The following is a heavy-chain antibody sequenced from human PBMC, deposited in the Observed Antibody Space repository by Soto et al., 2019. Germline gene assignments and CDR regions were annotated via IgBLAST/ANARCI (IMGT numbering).Heavy chain of an antibody. V-gene: IGHV3-30*14. CDR1: GFPFSTYA. D-gene: IGHD6-19*01. CDR3: AREKAVAGLEY. CDR2: ISSDGTNT. J-gene: IGHJ4*02. Sequence: QVQLVESGGDVVQPGRSLRLSCTASGFPFSTYAMHWVRQAPGKGLEWVAVISSDGTNTYYADFVKGRFTISRDNSKNRLYLQMNSLRNEDTAVYHCAREKAVAGLEYWGQGDMVTVS.